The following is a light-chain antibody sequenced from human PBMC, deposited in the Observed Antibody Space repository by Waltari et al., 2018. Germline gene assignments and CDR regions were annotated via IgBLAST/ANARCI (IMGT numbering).Light chain of an antibody. CDR1: SSDIGGYNR. J-gene: IGLJ1*01. CDR3: SSYARSSTFI. V-gene: IGLV2-14*01. CDR2: EVS. Sequence: QAALTQSPSVSGSPGQSVTISCTGTSSDIGGYNRVSWYQQHPGKAPKLMIYEVSKRPSGVSDRFSGSKSDNTASLTISGLQAEDEADYYCSSYARSSTFIFGTGTRLTVL.